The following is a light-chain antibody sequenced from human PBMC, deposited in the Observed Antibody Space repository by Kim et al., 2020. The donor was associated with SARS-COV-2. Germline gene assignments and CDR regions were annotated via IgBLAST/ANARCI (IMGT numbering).Light chain of an antibody. CDR2: GAS. J-gene: IGKJ1*01. Sequence: LAPGERATLSCRASQSVSSSYLAWYQQKPGQAPRLLIYGASSRATGIPERFRGSGSGTDFTLTISRLEPEDFAVYYCQQYGSSPRTFGQGTKLEI. CDR3: QQYGSSPRT. CDR1: QSVSSSY. V-gene: IGKV3-20*01.